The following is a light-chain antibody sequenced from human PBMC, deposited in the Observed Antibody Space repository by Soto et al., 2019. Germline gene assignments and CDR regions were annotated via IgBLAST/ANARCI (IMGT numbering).Light chain of an antibody. CDR3: QVWDSSRDHYV. CDR2: DDG. CDR1: NIGSKS. Sequence: SYELTQPPSVSVAPGQTARIPCGGNNIGSKSVHWYQQKPGQAPVLVVYDDGDRPSGIPERFSGSNSGNTATLTISRVEAGDEADYYCQVWDSSRDHYVFGTGTRSPS. V-gene: IGLV3-21*02. J-gene: IGLJ1*01.